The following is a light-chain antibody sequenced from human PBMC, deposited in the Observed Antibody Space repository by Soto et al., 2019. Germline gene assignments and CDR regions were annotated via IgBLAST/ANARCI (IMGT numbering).Light chain of an antibody. J-gene: IGLJ1*01. CDR3: ISYASSSTDV. Sequence: QSALTQPASVSGSPGQSITISCTGTSSDVGGYNSVSWYLQHPGKAPKLMIYEVSNRPSGVSNRFSGSKSGNTASLTISGLQAEDEADYYCISYASSSTDVFGTGTKLTVL. V-gene: IGLV2-14*01. CDR2: EVS. CDR1: SSDVGGYNS.